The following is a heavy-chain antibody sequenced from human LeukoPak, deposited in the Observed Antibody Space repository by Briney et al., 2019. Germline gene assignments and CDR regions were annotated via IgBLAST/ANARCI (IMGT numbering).Heavy chain of an antibody. V-gene: IGHV4-39*01. CDR2: IYYSGST. D-gene: IGHD1-26*01. J-gene: IGHJ6*03. CDR3: ARTNIVVGATGIYYYYVDV. Sequence: NPSETLSLTCTVSGGSISISSNYWVWIRQAPGKGLDSIGTIYYSGSTYYNPSLKSRVTISVDTSKNRFFLNLTSVTAGDTAVYYCARTNIVVGATGIYYYYVDVWGKGTTVTVSS. CDR1: GGSISISSNY.